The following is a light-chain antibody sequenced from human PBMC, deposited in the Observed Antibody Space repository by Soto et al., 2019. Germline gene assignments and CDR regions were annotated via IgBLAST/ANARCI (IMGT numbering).Light chain of an antibody. CDR1: QSVLYNSNNRNY. J-gene: IGKJ1*01. CDR2: WAS. Sequence: DIVMTQSPASLAVSLGERATINCKSSQSVLYNSNNRNYLAWYQQKPGQPPKLLIYWASTRESGVPDRFSGSGSGTDFTLTTSSLQAEDVAVYYCQQYYSPWTFGQGTTGALK. CDR3: QQYYSPWT. V-gene: IGKV4-1*01.